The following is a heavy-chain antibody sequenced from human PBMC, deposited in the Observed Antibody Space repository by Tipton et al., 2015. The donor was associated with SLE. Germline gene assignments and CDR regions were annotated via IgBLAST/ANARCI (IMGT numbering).Heavy chain of an antibody. V-gene: IGHV3-74*01. CDR2: INSDGSST. D-gene: IGHD2-2*01. CDR1: GFTFSSYW. CDR3: AREYPGYYYYMDV. J-gene: IGHJ6*03. Sequence: SLRLSCAASGFTFSSYWMHWVRQAPGKGLVWVSRINSDGSSTTYADSVKGRFTISRDNAKNTLYLQMNSLRAEDTAVYYCAREYPGYYYYMDVWGKGTTVPVSS.